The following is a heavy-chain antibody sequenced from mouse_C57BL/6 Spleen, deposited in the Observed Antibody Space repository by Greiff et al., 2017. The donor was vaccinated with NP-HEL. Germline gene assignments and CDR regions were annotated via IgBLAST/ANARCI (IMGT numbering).Heavy chain of an antibody. CDR1: GYAFSSYW. Sequence: VHLVESGAELVKPGASVKISCKASGYAFSSYWMNWVKQRPGKGLEWIGQIYPGDGDTNYNGKLKGKAKLTADKASSTAYMQLSNLSSEDAAVYLGGRHYGSSYDYAMDYWGQGTSVTVSS. CDR2: IYPGDGDT. D-gene: IGHD1-1*01. CDR3: GRHYGSSYDYAMDY. V-gene: IGHV1-80*01. J-gene: IGHJ4*01.